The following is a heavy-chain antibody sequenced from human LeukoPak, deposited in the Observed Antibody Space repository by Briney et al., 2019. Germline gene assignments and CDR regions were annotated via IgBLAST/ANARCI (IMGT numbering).Heavy chain of an antibody. J-gene: IGHJ4*02. Sequence: ASVKVSCKASGYSFTGYHMHWVRQAPGQGLEWMGWINPNSGGTNYAQKFQGRVTMTRDTSISTAYMEVSRLRSDDTAVYYCARDVYCSSSSCSDYWGQGTLVTVSS. D-gene: IGHD2-2*01. CDR3: ARDVYCSSSSCSDY. CDR1: GYSFTGYH. CDR2: INPNSGGT. V-gene: IGHV1-2*02.